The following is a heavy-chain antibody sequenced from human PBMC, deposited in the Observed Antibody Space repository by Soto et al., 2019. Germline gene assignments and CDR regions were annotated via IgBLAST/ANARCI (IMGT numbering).Heavy chain of an antibody. CDR2: IIPIFGTA. J-gene: IGHJ6*02. CDR3: ARYCSGGSCYLTENDYYGMDV. V-gene: IGHV1-69*01. CDR1: GGTFSSYA. D-gene: IGHD2-15*01. Sequence: QVQLVQSGAEVKKPGSSVKVSCKASGGTFSSYAISWVRQAPGQGLEWMGGIIPIFGTAKYAQKFQGRVTITADESTSTAYMELSSLRSEDTAVYYCARYCSGGSCYLTENDYYGMDVWGQGTTVTVSS.